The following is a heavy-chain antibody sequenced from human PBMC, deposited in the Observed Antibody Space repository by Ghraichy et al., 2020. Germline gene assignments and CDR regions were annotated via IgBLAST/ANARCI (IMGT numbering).Heavy chain of an antibody. CDR2: ISYSGFT. J-gene: IGHJ4*02. CDR3: ARERGGYSSDTC. D-gene: IGHD6-19*01. CDR1: GATISTGGYS. Sequence: SETLSLTCLVSGATISTGGYSWTWIRQQPGKGLEWIGLISYSGFTYYNPSLVGRLIISLDTSKNQFSLELSSVTAADTAVYYCARERGGYSSDTCWGQGTLVTVSS. V-gene: IGHV4-31*03.